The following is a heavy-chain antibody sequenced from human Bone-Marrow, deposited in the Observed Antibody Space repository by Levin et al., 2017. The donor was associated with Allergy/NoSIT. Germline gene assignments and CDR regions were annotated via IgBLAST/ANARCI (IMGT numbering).Heavy chain of an antibody. V-gene: IGHV3-11*05. Sequence: LSLTCAASGFTFSDYYMSWIRQAPGKGLEWVSYISSSSSDTNYADSVKGRITISRDNAKNSLYLQMNNLRADDTAVYYCARDSRYSRGWRFDFWGQGTLVTVSS. CDR3: ARDSRYSRGWRFDF. CDR1: GFTFSDYY. D-gene: IGHD6-19*01. CDR2: ISSSSSDT. J-gene: IGHJ4*02.